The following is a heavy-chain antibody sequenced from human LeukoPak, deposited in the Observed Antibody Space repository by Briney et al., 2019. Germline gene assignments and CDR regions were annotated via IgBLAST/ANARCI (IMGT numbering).Heavy chain of an antibody. J-gene: IGHJ4*02. CDR2: IIRSGGT. Sequence: GGSLRLSCVACGFTFNNYAMCWVRQAPGKGLEWVSAIIRSGGTYYADSVEGRFTISRDNSKNTLYLEMNSLRAEDTAVYYCAKDLTLYGDFPYFDYWGRGTLVTVSS. CDR1: GFTFNNYA. V-gene: IGHV3-23*01. CDR3: AKDLTLYGDFPYFDY. D-gene: IGHD2-21*01.